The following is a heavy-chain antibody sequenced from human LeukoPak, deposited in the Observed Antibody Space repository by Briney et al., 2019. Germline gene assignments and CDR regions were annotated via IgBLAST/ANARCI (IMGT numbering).Heavy chain of an antibody. CDR2: ISAYTGNT. D-gene: IGHD1-26*01. CDR1: GYTFTSYG. CDR3: ARDLIVGATLAGGHDAFDI. J-gene: IGHJ3*02. Sequence: ASVKVSCKASGYTFTSYGISWVRQVPGQGLEWMGWISAYTGNTNYAQNLQGRVTMTTDTSTRTAYMDLRSLRSDDTAVYCCARDLIVGATLAGGHDAFDIWGQGTMVTVSS. V-gene: IGHV1-18*01.